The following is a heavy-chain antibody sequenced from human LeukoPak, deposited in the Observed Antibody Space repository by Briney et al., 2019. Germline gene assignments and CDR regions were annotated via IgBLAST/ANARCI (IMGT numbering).Heavy chain of an antibody. CDR1: GGSISSSNW. CDR2: IYHSGST. J-gene: IGHJ4*02. CDR3: ARSYYYDSSGYLFDY. V-gene: IGHV4-4*02. D-gene: IGHD3-22*01. Sequence: PSGTLSLTCAVSGGSISSSNWWSWVRQPPGKGLEWIGEIYHSGSTNYNPSLKSRVTISVDKSKNQFSLKLSSVTAADTAVYYCARSYYYDSSGYLFDYWGQGTLVTVSS.